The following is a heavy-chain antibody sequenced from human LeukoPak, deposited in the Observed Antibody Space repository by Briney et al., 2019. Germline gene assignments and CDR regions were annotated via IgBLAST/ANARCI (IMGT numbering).Heavy chain of an antibody. CDR3: KSGGAAPGSFDY. Sequence: GGSLRLSCAASGFTFSSYWMTWVRQAPGKGLVWVANINQDGSEKYYVDSVKGRFTISRDNAKNSLYLQLNSLRVEDTAVYYCKSGGAAPGSFDYWGQGTLVTVSP. D-gene: IGHD1-1*01. CDR2: INQDGSEK. J-gene: IGHJ4*02. CDR1: GFTFSSYW. V-gene: IGHV3-7*01.